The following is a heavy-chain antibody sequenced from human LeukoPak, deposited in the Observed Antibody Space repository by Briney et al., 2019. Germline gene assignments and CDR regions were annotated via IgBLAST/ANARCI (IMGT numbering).Heavy chain of an antibody. CDR2: ISGSGGST. CDR1: GFTFSSYA. D-gene: IGHD3-22*01. CDR3: ARIHYDSSGSYFDY. V-gene: IGHV3-23*01. Sequence: GGSLRLSCAASGFTFSSYAMSWVRQAPGKGLEWVSAISGSGGSTYYADSVKGRFTISRDNAKNSLYLQMNSLRAEDTAVYYCARIHYDSSGSYFDYWGQGTLVTVSS. J-gene: IGHJ4*02.